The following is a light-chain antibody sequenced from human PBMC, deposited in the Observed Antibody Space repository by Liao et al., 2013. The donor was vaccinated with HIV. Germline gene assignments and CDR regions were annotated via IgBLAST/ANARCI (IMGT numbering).Light chain of an antibody. V-gene: IGLV3-21*04. CDR3: QVWDSSSDHPV. Sequence: SYVLTQPPSVSVAPGKTARITCGGINIGIKSVHWYQQKPGQAPVLVIYYDSDRPSGIPERFSGSNSGNTATLTISRVEAGDEADYFCQVWDSSSDHPVFGGGTKLTVL. CDR1: NIGIKS. J-gene: IGLJ3*02. CDR2: YDS.